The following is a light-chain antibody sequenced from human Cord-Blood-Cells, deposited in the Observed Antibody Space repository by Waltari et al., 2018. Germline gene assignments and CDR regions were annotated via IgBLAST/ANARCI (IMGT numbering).Light chain of an antibody. CDR2: GNN. J-gene: IGLJ3*02. CDR1: SYNIGSNY. CDR3: AAWDDSLSGRV. V-gene: IGLV1-47*01. Sequence: QSVLTQPPSASGTPGQRVTIPCSGSSYNIGSNYVYWYQQLPGTAPQLLIYGNNQRPSGGPARCSGSKSGTSAALVISGRRSEDEADYYCAAWDDSLSGRVFGGGTKLTVL.